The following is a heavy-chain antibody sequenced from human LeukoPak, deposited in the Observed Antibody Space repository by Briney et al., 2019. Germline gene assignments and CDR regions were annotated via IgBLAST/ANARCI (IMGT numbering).Heavy chain of an antibody. CDR3: ARGRASAFDV. CDR1: GDSVSTSDVA. J-gene: IGHJ3*01. Sequence: SQTLSLTCAISGDSVSTSDVAWNWVRQSPSRGLEWLGRTYYTYKWNTDYAVSVKSRIVVNPDTSKNQFSLQLNSVTSEDTAVYYCARGRASAFDVWGQGTMVTVSS. CDR2: TYYTYKWNT. D-gene: IGHD6-25*01. V-gene: IGHV6-1*01.